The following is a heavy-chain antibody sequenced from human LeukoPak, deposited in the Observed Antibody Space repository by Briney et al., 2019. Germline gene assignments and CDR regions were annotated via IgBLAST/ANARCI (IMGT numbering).Heavy chain of an antibody. CDR3: AKGPWQNYYDSSGYFDY. V-gene: IGHV3-23*01. D-gene: IGHD3-22*01. CDR2: ISGSGGST. CDR1: GFTFDDYG. Sequence: GGSLRLSCAASGFTFDDYGMSWVRQAPGKGLEWVSAISGSGGSTYYADSVKGRFTISRDNSKNTLYLQMNSLRAEDTAIYYCAKGPWQNYYDSSGYFDYWGQGTPVTVSS. J-gene: IGHJ4*02.